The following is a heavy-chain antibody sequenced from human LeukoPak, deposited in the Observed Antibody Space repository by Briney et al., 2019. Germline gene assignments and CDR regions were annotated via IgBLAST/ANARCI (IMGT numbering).Heavy chain of an antibody. J-gene: IGHJ4*02. CDR1: GDSVSSNSAA. D-gene: IGHD3-10*01. Sequence: SQTLSLTCAISGDSVSSNSAAWNWIRQSPSRGLEWLGRTYYRSKWYNDYAVSVKSRITINPDTSKNQFSLKLSSVTAADTAVYYCASGITMVRGVSIEHDYWGQGTLVTVSS. CDR3: ASGITMVRGVSIEHDY. V-gene: IGHV6-1*01. CDR2: TYYRSKWYN.